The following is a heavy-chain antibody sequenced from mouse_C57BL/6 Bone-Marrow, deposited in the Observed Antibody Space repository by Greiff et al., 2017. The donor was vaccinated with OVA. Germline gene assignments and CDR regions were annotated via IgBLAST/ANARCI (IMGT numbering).Heavy chain of an antibody. Sequence: EVKVVESGGDLVKPGGSLKLSCAASGFTFSSYGMSWVRQTPDKRLEWVATISSGGSYTYYPDSVKGRFTISRDNAKNTLYLQMSSLKSEDTAMYYCARRGLFDYWGQGTTLTVSS. CDR2: ISSGGSYT. V-gene: IGHV5-6*01. CDR3: ARRGLFDY. D-gene: IGHD3-1*01. J-gene: IGHJ2*01. CDR1: GFTFSSYG.